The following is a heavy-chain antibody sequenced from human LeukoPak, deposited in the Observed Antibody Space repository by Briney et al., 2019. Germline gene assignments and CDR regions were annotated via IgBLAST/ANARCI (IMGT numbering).Heavy chain of an antibody. J-gene: IGHJ2*01. V-gene: IGHV3-74*01. CDR1: GFTFSSYW. CDR2: INSDGSST. CDR3: ARVSFLRAIWYFDL. Sequence: GGSLRLSCAASGFTFSSYWMHWVRQAPGKGLVWVSRINSDGSSTSYADSVKGRFTTSRDNAKNTLYLQMNSLRAEDTAVYYCARVSFLRAIWYFDLWGRGTLVTVSS. D-gene: IGHD2/OR15-2a*01.